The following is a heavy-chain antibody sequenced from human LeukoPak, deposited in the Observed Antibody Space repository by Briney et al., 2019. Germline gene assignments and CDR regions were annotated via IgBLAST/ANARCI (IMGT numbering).Heavy chain of an antibody. V-gene: IGHV4-39*07. D-gene: IGHD3-3*01. CDR3: ARGRFFLQNNYYYYGMDV. Sequence: PSETLSLTCTVPGGSISSSSYYWGWIRQPPGKGLEWIGSIYYSGSTYYNPSLKSRVTISVDTSKNQFSLKLSSVTAADTAVYYCARGRFFLQNNYYYYGMDVWGQGTTVTVSS. CDR2: IYYSGST. J-gene: IGHJ6*02. CDR1: GGSISSSSYY.